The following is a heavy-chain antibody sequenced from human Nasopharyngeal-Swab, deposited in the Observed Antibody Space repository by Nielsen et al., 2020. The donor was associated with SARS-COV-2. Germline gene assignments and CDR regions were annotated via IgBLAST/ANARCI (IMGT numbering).Heavy chain of an antibody. Sequence: GESLKISCAASGFTFSSYEMNWVRQAPGKGLEWVSYISSSGSTRYYADSVKGRFTISRDNSKNTLYLQMNSLRTEDTAVYYCAAAPSGDYGGYWGQGTLVTVSS. CDR3: AAAPSGDYGGY. CDR1: GFTFSSYE. D-gene: IGHD4-23*01. V-gene: IGHV3-48*03. J-gene: IGHJ4*02. CDR2: ISSSGSTR.